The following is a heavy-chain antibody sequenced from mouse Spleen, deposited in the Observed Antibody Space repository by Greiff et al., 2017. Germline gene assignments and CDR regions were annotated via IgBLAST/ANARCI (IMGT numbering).Heavy chain of an antibody. CDR3: ARLIVGYAMDY. CDR1: GYTFTDYY. Sequence: QVQLQQSGAELARPGASVKLSCKASGYTFTDYYINWVKQRTGQGLEWIGEIYPGSGNTYYNEKFKGKATLTADKSSSTAYMQLSSLTSEDSAVYFCARLIVGYAMDYWGQGTSVTVSS. J-gene: IGHJ4*01. V-gene: IGHV1-77*01. D-gene: IGHD2-4*01. CDR2: IYPGSGNT.